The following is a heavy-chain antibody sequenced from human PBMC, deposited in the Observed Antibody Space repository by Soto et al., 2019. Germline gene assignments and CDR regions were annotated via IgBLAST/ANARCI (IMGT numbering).Heavy chain of an antibody. CDR1: GLSLSNARMG. Sequence: SGPTLVNPTETLTLTCTVSGLSLSNARMGVSWIRQPPGKALEWLAHIFSNDEKSYSTSLKSRLTISKDTSKSQVVLTMTNMDPVDTATYYCARIGDAYSSSWYFDYWGQGTLVTSP. CDR2: IFSNDEK. V-gene: IGHV2-26*01. D-gene: IGHD6-13*01. CDR3: ARIGDAYSSSWYFDY. J-gene: IGHJ4*02.